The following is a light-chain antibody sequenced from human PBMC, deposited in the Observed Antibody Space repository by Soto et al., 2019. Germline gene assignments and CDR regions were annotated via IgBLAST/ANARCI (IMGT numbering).Light chain of an antibody. Sequence: EIVLTQSPATLSLSPGERATLSCRASQSVSSYLAWYQQKPGQAPRLLIYDASNRATGIPARFSGSESGTDFTLTISSLEPEDFAVYYCQQRSNWPPSTFGQGTRLEMK. J-gene: IGKJ5*01. CDR1: QSVSSY. CDR2: DAS. V-gene: IGKV3-11*01. CDR3: QQRSNWPPST.